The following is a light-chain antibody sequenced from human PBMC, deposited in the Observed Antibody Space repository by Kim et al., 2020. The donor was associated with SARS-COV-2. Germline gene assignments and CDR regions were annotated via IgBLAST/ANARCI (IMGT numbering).Light chain of an antibody. CDR2: DNN. Sequence: GPKVTISCSGSSSNIGNNYVSWYQQLPGTAPKLLIYDNNERPSGVPDRFSGSKSGTSASLGISGLRSGDEADYYCATWDSSLSGVVFGRGTQLTVL. CDR3: ATWDSSLSGVV. V-gene: IGLV1-51*01. J-gene: IGLJ2*01. CDR1: SSNIGNNY.